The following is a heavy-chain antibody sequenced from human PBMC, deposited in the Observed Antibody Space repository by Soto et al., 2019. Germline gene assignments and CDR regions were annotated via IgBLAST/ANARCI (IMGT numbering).Heavy chain of an antibody. CDR2: ISWNGGDI. V-gene: IGHV3-9*01. J-gene: IGHJ5*02. Sequence: EVQLVESGGGLVQPGRSLRLSCAASGFTFDDYAMDWVRQAPGKGLEWVSGISWNGGDIGYADAVKGRFTISRDNAKNSRYLQMNILRVEDTALYYCARAANSSVFYGGSANWCDPWGRGTLVTVSS. CDR3: ARAANSSVFYGGSANWCDP. D-gene: IGHD4-17*01. CDR1: GFTFDDYA.